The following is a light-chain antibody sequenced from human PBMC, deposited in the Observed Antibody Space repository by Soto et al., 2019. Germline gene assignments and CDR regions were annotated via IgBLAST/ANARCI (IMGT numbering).Light chain of an antibody. V-gene: IGKV3-20*01. Sequence: EIVLTQSPGTLSLSPGESATLSCRASQSVRSNYLAWYQQKPGQAPRLLIFGASNRATGIPPRFSGRGSGTDFTLTISRLEPEDFAVYYCQLYGSSPLTFGGGTKVDIK. CDR2: GAS. J-gene: IGKJ4*01. CDR3: QLYGSSPLT. CDR1: QSVRSNY.